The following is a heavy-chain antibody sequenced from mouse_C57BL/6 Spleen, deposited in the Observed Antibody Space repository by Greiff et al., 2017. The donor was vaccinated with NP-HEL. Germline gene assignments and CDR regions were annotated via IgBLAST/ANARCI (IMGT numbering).Heavy chain of an antibody. D-gene: IGHD2-1*01. V-gene: IGHV1-78*01. Sequence: VQLQQSDAELVKPGASVKISCKVSGYTFTDHTIHWMKQRPEQGLEWIGYIYPRDGSTKYNEKFKGKATLTADKSSSTAYIQLNSLTSEDSAVYFCAREGNYGYYAMDYWGQGTSVTVSS. CDR1: GYTFTDHT. J-gene: IGHJ4*01. CDR3: AREGNYGYYAMDY. CDR2: IYPRDGST.